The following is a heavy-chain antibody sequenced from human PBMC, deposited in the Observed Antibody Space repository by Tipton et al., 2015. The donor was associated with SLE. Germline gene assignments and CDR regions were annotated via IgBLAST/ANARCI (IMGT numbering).Heavy chain of an antibody. CDR2: INHRGST. V-gene: IGHV4-34*01. J-gene: IGHJ4*02. CDR1: GGSISSHY. CDR3: ARADIAVAGALGY. D-gene: IGHD6-19*01. Sequence: TLSLTCTVSGGSISSHYWSWIRQPPGKGLEWIGEINHRGSTNYNPSLKSRVTISVDTSKNQFSLKLSSVTAADTAVYYCARADIAVAGALGYWGQGTLVTVPS.